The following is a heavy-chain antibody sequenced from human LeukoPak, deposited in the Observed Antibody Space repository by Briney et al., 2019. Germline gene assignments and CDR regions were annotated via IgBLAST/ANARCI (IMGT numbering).Heavy chain of an antibody. CDR3: ASLRAAAAGRAPADY. J-gene: IGHJ4*02. V-gene: IGHV4-34*01. CDR1: GGSFSGYY. Sequence: SETLSLTCAVYGGSFSGYYWSWIRQPPGKGLEWIGEINHSGSTNYNPSLKSRVTISVDTSKNQFSLKLSSVTAADTAVYYCASLRAAAAGRAPADYWGQGTLVTVSS. D-gene: IGHD6-13*01. CDR2: INHSGST.